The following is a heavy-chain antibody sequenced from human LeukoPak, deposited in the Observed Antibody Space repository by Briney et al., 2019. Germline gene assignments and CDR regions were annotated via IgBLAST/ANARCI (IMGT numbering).Heavy chain of an antibody. D-gene: IGHD6-13*01. Sequence: GGSLRLPCAASGFTFSSYAMHWVRQAPGKGLEWVAVISYDGSNKYYADSVKGRFTISRDNSKNTLYLQMNSLRAEDTAVYYCAKAAAGTYYYYYGMDVWGQGTTVTVSS. CDR3: AKAAAGTYYYYYGMDV. V-gene: IGHV3-30*04. CDR2: ISYDGSNK. CDR1: GFTFSSYA. J-gene: IGHJ6*02.